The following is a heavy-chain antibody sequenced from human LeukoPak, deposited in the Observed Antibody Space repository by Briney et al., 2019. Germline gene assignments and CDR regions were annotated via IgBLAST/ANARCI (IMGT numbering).Heavy chain of an antibody. CDR3: ARNTQGATSYFDY. Sequence: SETLSLTCTVSGGSISSYYWSWIRHPPGKGLEWIGSIYYSGSTYYNPSLKSRVTISVDTSKNQFSLKLSSVTAADTAVYYCARNTQGATSYFDYWGQGTLVTVSS. D-gene: IGHD1-26*01. J-gene: IGHJ4*02. CDR1: GGSISSYY. CDR2: IYYSGST. V-gene: IGHV4-59*04.